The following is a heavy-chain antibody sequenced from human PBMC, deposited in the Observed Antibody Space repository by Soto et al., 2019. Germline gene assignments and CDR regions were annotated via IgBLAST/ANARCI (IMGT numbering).Heavy chain of an antibody. D-gene: IGHD3-22*01. CDR1: GGTFSSYA. CDR2: IIPIFGTA. Sequence: QVQLVQSGAEVKKPGSSVKVPCKASGGTFSSYAISWVRQAPGQGLEWMGGIIPIFGTANYAQKFQGRVTITADESTSTAYMELSSLRSEDTAVYYSARAPLSDSSGYVDYYYGMDVWGQGTTVTVSS. CDR3: ARAPLSDSSGYVDYYYGMDV. J-gene: IGHJ6*02. V-gene: IGHV1-69*01.